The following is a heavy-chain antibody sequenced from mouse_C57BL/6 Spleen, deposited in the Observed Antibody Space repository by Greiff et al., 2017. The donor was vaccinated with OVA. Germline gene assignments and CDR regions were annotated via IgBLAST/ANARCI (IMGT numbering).Heavy chain of an antibody. CDR2: IYPGSGNT. J-gene: IGHJ2*01. D-gene: IGHD4-1*01. CDR3: ARNWFDY. Sequence: QVQLKESGPELVKPGASVKISCKASGYSFTSYYIHWVKQRPGQGLEWIGWIYPGSGNTKYNEKFKGKATLTADTSSSTAYMQLSSLTSEDSAVYYCARNWFDYWGQGTTLTVSS. CDR1: GYSFTSYY. V-gene: IGHV1-66*01.